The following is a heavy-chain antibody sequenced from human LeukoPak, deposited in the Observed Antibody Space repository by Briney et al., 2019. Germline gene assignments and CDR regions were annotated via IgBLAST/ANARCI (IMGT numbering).Heavy chain of an antibody. V-gene: IGHV3-30*04. D-gene: IGHD3-3*01. CDR1: GFTFSSYA. J-gene: IGHJ4*02. CDR3: ARTPYDFWSASYSYYFDY. CDR2: ISFDGRIK. Sequence: GGSLRLSCAASGFTFSSYAMHWLRQAPGRGLEWVGVISFDGRIKDYADSVKGRFTISRDNAKNSLYLQMNSLRAEDTAVFYCARTPYDFWSASYSYYFDYWGQGTLVTVSS.